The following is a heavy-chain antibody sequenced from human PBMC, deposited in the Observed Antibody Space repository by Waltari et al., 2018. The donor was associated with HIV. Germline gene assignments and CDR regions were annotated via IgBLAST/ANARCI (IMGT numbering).Heavy chain of an antibody. J-gene: IGHJ4*02. CDR3: SSGWYGGY. V-gene: IGHV3-30*02. D-gene: IGHD6-19*01. CDR2: IRYDGSNK. CDR1: GFTFRSYG. Sequence: QVQLVESGGGVVQPGGSLRVSCAASGFTFRSYGMHWVRQAPGKGLEWVAFIRYDGSNKYYADSGKGRFTISRDDSKTTLYLQMNSLRAEDTAVYYCSSGWYGGYWGQGTPVTVSS.